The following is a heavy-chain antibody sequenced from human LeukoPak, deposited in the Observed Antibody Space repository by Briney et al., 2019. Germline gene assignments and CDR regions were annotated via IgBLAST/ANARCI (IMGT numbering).Heavy chain of an antibody. J-gene: IGHJ2*01. CDR2: IYYSGST. Sequence: SETLSLTCTVSGGSISSYYWSWIRQPPGKGLEWIGYIYYSGSTNYNPSLKSRVTISVDTSKNQFSVKLSSVTAADTAVYYCARGGRSLVAAQFDLWGRGTLVTVSS. D-gene: IGHD2-15*01. V-gene: IGHV4-59*08. CDR3: ARGGRSLVAAQFDL. CDR1: GGSISSYY.